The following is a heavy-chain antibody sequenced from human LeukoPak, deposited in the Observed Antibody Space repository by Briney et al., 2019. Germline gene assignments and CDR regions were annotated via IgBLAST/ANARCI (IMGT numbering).Heavy chain of an antibody. D-gene: IGHD6-13*01. CDR2: ISAYNGNT. CDR3: ARDLESSSWYGWFDP. J-gene: IGHJ5*02. CDR1: GYTFTSYG. V-gene: IGHV1-18*01. Sequence: ASVKVSCKASGYTFTSYGIGWVRQAPGQGLEWMGWISAYNGNTNYAQKLQGRVTMTTDTSTSTAYMELRSLRSDDTAVYYCARDLESSSWYGWFDPWGQGTLVTVSS.